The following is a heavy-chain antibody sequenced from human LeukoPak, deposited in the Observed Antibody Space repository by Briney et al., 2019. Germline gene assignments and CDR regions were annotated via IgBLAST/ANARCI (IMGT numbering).Heavy chain of an antibody. CDR3: ARDGWLRFLGSFDP. J-gene: IGHJ5*02. V-gene: IGHV1-69*05. CDR1: GGTFSSYA. CDR2: IIPIFGTA. Sequence: ASVKVCCKASGGTFSSYAISWVRQAPGQGLEWMGGIIPIFGTANYAQKFQGRVTITTDESTSTAYMELSSLRSEDTAVYYCARDGWLRFLGSFDPWGQGTLVTVSS. D-gene: IGHD5-12*01.